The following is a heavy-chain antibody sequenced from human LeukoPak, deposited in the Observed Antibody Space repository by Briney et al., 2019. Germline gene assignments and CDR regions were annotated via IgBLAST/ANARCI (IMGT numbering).Heavy chain of an antibody. CDR3: ARDLTGDLYTFFDY. D-gene: IGHD3-16*02. V-gene: IGHV1-2*02. J-gene: IGHJ4*02. Sequence: GASVKVSCKTTGYTFTGYHLHWVRQAPGQGLEWMAWIQSDSGDTNYAQKFQGRVTVTRDKFTRTSYIEVDRLSSDDTAVYYCARDLTGDLYTFFDYRGQGTLVTVSS. CDR1: GYTFTGYH. CDR2: IQSDSGDT.